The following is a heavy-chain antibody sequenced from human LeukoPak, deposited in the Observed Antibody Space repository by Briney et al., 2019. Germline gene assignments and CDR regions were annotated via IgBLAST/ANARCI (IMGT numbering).Heavy chain of an antibody. V-gene: IGHV4-31*03. D-gene: IGHD3-22*01. CDR2: IYYSGST. J-gene: IGHJ4*02. CDR1: GGSISSGGYY. Sequence: PSQTLSLTCTVSGGSISSGGYYWSWIRQHPGKGLEWIGYIYYSGSTYYNPSLKGRVTISVDTSKNQFSLKLSSVTAADTAVYYCARNYYDSSDYFGLHYFDYWGQGTLVTVSS. CDR3: ARNYYDSSDYFGLHYFDY.